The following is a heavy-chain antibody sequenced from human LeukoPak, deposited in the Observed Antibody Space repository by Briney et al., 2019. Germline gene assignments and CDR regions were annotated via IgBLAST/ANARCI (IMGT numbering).Heavy chain of an antibody. CDR2: INPNSGGT. Sequence: ASVKVSCTASGYTFTGYYMHWVRQAPGQGLEWMGWINPNSGGTNYAQKFQGRVTMTRDTSISTAYMELSRLRSDDTAVYYCARGNYYGSGSPMVWGQGTLVTVSS. V-gene: IGHV1-2*02. CDR1: GYTFTGYY. D-gene: IGHD3-10*01. J-gene: IGHJ4*02. CDR3: ARGNYYGSGSPMV.